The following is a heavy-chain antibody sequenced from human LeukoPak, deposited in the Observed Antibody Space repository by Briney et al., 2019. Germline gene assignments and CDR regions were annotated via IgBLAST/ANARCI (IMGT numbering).Heavy chain of an antibody. CDR1: GYTFTSYN. Sequence: GASVNVSCKASGYTFTSYNMHWVRQAPGQGPEWMGIIYPNGGITSYARKFQGRVTMTRDTSTSTVYMELSSLRSEDTAVYYCARQLEGFDYWGQGTLVTVSS. J-gene: IGHJ4*02. D-gene: IGHD2-2*01. V-gene: IGHV1-46*01. CDR2: IYPNGGIT. CDR3: ARQLEGFDY.